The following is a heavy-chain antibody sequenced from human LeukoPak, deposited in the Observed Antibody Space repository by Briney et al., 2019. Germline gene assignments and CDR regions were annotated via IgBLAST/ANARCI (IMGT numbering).Heavy chain of an antibody. Sequence: ASVKVSCKASGYTFTSYGINWVRQAPGQGLEWVGWINVYNGNTNNAQKLQGRVTMTTDTSTSTAYMELRSLRSDDTAVYYCASAGIDRWELLTHAFDIWGQGTMVTVSS. CDR2: INVYNGNT. CDR3: ASAGIDRWELLTHAFDI. CDR1: GYTFTSYG. J-gene: IGHJ3*02. V-gene: IGHV1-18*01. D-gene: IGHD1-26*01.